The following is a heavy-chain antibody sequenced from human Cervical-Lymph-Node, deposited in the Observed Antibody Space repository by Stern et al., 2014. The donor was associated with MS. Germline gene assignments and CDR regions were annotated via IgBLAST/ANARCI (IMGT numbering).Heavy chain of an antibody. Sequence: VQLVQSGAEARAPGASMKVSCKASGYIFTDYYLHWVRQAPGQGLEWLGWINPNRGGTNSAANFQGRVTMTRDTSISTAYMELRWLGSADTAVYYCARGSGTAYDLRGDYWGQGTLVTVSS. CDR1: GYIFTDYY. D-gene: IGHD3-3*01. CDR2: INPNRGGT. V-gene: IGHV1-2*02. CDR3: ARGSGTAYDLRGDY. J-gene: IGHJ4*01.